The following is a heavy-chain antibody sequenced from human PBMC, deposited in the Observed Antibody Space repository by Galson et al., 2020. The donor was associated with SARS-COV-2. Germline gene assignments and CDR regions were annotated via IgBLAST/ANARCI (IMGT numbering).Heavy chain of an antibody. D-gene: IGHD1-26*01. CDR2: ISYDGSNK. V-gene: IGHV3-30*04. Sequence: GESLKISCAASGFTFSSYAMHWVRQAPGKGLEWVAVISYDGSNKYYADPVKGRFTISRDNSKNTLYLQMNSLGAEDTAVYYCARPNSGSYLSNFDYWGQGTLVTVSS. CDR1: GFTFSSYA. J-gene: IGHJ4*02. CDR3: ARPNSGSYLSNFDY.